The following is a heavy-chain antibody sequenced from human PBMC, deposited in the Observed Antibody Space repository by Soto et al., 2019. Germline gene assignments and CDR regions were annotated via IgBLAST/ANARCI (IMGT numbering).Heavy chain of an antibody. D-gene: IGHD6-13*01. CDR1: GFTFSSYA. CDR2: ISYDGSNK. V-gene: IGHV3-30-3*01. J-gene: IGHJ4*02. Sequence: QVQLVESGGGVVQPGRSLRLSCAASGFTFSSYAMHWVRQAPGKGLEWVAVISYDGSNKYYADSVKGRFTISRDNSKNTLYLQMNSLRAEDTAVYYCARDIRTVEEQLEPWFVYWGQGTLVTVSS. CDR3: ARDIRTVEEQLEPWFVY.